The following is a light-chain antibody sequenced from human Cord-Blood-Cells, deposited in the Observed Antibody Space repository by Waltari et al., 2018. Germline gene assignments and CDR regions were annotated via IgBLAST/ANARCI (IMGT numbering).Light chain of an antibody. CDR1: TSDVGGYTY. CDR2: EVS. V-gene: IGLV2-14*01. CDR3: SSYTSSSTVV. Sequence: QSALTHPASVPGSPGRSITISCTGTTSDVGGYTYVSRYQQPPGKPPKLMIYEVSNRPSGGSNRVSASNSGNTASPTISGRQAEEEADYYCSSYTSSSTVVFGGGTKLTVL. J-gene: IGLJ2*01.